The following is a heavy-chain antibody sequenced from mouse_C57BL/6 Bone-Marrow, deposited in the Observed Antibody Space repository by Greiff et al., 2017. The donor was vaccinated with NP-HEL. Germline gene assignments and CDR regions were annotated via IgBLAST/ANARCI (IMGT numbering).Heavy chain of an antibody. CDR3: ARDYYGSSWYFDY. J-gene: IGHJ2*01. CDR2: INPNNGGT. D-gene: IGHD1-1*01. Sequence: EVQLQQSGPELVKPGASVKISCKASGYTFTDYYMNWVKQSHGKSLEWIGDINPNNGGTSYHQKFKGKATLTVDKSSSTAYMELRSLTSEDSAVDSCARDYYGSSWYFDYWGQGTTLTVSS. CDR1: GYTFTDYY. V-gene: IGHV1-26*01.